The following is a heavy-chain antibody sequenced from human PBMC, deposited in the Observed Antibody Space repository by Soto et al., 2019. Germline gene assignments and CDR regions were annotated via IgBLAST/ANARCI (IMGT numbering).Heavy chain of an antibody. CDR1: GGTFSTYA. D-gene: IGHD6-19*01. CDR2: IIPLFGTA. Sequence: SVKVSCKTSGGTFSTYAIYWARQAPGQRLEWMRAIIPLFGTADYAQKLQGRVTITADESTSTAYMELSSLRSEDTAVYYCARPKGSYSSGYYYFDYWGQGTLVTVSS. J-gene: IGHJ4*02. CDR3: ARPKGSYSSGYYYFDY. V-gene: IGHV1-69*13.